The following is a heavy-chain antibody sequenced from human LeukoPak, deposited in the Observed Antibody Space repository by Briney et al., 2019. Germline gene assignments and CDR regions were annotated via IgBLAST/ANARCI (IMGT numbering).Heavy chain of an antibody. Sequence: GGSLRLSCAASGFTFSSYAMSWVRQAPGKGLEWVSVIYSGGSTYYADSVKGRFTISRDNSKNTLYLQMNSLRAEDTAVYYCARTSADYGSGSYEDYWGQGTLVTVSS. CDR1: GFTFSSYA. J-gene: IGHJ4*02. CDR3: ARTSADYGSGSYEDY. CDR2: IYSGGST. D-gene: IGHD3-10*01. V-gene: IGHV3-53*01.